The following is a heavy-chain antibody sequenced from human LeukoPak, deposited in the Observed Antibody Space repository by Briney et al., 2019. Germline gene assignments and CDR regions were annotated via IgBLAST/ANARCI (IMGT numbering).Heavy chain of an antibody. CDR3: ARDTGGFDI. D-gene: IGHD2-15*01. CDR2: INHSGRT. V-gene: IGHV4-34*01. CDR1: GGSFSGYY. J-gene: IGHJ3*02. Sequence: SETLSLTCAVYGGSFSGYYWSWIRQPPGKGLEWIGEINHSGRTNYNPSLKSRVTISVDTSKNQFSLKLSSVTAADTAMYYCARDTGGFDIWGQGAMVTVSS.